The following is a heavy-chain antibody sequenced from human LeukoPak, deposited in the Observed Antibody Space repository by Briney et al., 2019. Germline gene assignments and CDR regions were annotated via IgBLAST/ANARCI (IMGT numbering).Heavy chain of an antibody. V-gene: IGHV4-59*01. CDR2: IFSSGTS. Sequence: PSETLSLTCTVSGGSISSDYWTWIRQPPGKGLEYIGYIFSSGTSNYDPSLKSRVIMSVDTSKNHFSLKLTSVTAADTAVYYCARGIYDLHLGGWFDPWGQGTPVTVSS. J-gene: IGHJ5*02. CDR1: GGSISSDY. CDR3: ARGIYDLHLGGWFDP. D-gene: IGHD3-3*01.